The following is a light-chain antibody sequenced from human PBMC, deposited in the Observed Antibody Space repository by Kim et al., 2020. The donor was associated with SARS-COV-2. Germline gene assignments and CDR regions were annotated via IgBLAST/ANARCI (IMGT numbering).Light chain of an antibody. CDR3: AAWDDSLRGVV. V-gene: IGLV1-44*01. CDR2: NNN. Sequence: QSVLTQPPSASGTPGQRVTISCSGSSSNIGNNPVNWYQQLPGTAPKLLIYNNNQRPSGVPDRFSGSKSGTSASLAISGLQSEDEADYYCAAWDDSLRGVVFGGGTQLTVL. J-gene: IGLJ2*01. CDR1: SSNIGNNP.